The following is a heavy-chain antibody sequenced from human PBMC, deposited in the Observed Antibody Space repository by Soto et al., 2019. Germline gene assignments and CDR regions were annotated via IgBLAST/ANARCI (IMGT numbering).Heavy chain of an antibody. CDR3: ARRIAARPLPSYYFDY. Sequence: QITLKESGPTLVKPTQTLTLTCTFSGFSLSTSGVGVGWIRQPPGKALEWLALIYWDDDKRYSPSLKSRLTITKDTSKNQVVLTMTNMDPVDTATSYCARRIAARPLPSYYFDYWGQGTLVTVSS. V-gene: IGHV2-5*02. CDR1: GFSLSTSGVG. J-gene: IGHJ4*02. CDR2: IYWDDDK. D-gene: IGHD6-6*01.